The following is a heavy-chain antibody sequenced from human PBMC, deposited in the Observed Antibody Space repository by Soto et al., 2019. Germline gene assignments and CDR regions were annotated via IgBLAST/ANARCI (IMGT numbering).Heavy chain of an antibody. V-gene: IGHV4-59*08. CDR2: IYYSGST. D-gene: IGHD6-13*01. J-gene: IGHJ6*03. CDR3: ARNGAAARYYYYYYMDV. Sequence: QVQLQESGPGLVKPSETLSLTCTVSGGSISSYYWSWIRQPPGKGLEWIGYIYYSGSTNYNPSLQSRVTISVDTSKNQFSLKLSSVTAADTAVYYCARNGAAARYYYYYYMDVWGKGTTVTVSS. CDR1: GGSISSYY.